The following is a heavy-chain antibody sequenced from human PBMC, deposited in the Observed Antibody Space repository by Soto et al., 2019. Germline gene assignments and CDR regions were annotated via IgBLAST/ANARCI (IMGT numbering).Heavy chain of an antibody. CDR3: AASREMRSMVRGVASYYYYGMDV. J-gene: IGHJ6*02. CDR1: GGTFSSYA. V-gene: IGHV1-69*01. Sequence: QVQLVQSGAEVKKPGSSVKVSCKASGGTFSSYAISWVRQAPGQGLEWMGGIIPIFGTANYAQKFQGRVTITADESTSTAYMELSSLRSEDTAVYYCAASREMRSMVRGVASYYYYGMDVWGQGTTVTVSS. D-gene: IGHD3-10*01. CDR2: IIPIFGTA.